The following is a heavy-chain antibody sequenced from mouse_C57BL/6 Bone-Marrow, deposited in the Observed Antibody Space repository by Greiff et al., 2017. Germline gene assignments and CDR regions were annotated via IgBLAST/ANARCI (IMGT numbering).Heavy chain of an antibody. J-gene: IGHJ4*01. CDR3: ARSCYSNPYAMDY. V-gene: IGHV1-76*01. Sequence: QVQLQQSGAELVRPGASVKLSCKASGYTFTDYYINWVKQRPGQGLEWIARIYPGSGNTYYNEKFKGKATLTAEKSSSTSYMQLSSLTSEDSAVYFCARSCYSNPYAMDYWGQGTSVTVSS. CDR2: IYPGSGNT. CDR1: GYTFTDYY. D-gene: IGHD2-5*01.